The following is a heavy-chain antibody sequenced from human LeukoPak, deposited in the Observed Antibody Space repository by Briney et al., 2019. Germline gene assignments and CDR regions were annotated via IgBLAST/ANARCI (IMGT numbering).Heavy chain of an antibody. J-gene: IGHJ4*02. Sequence: SETLSLTCTVSGGSISSYYWSWIRQPPGKGLEWIGYIYYSGSTNYNPSLKSRVTISVDTSKNQFSLKLSSVTAADTAVYYCARAAPVAYSDYWGQGTLVTVSS. CDR1: GGSISSYY. CDR3: ARAAPVAYSDY. V-gene: IGHV4-59*01. CDR2: IYYSGST. D-gene: IGHD6-19*01.